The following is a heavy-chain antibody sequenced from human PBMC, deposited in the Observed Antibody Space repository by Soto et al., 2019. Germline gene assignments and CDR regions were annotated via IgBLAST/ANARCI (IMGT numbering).Heavy chain of an antibody. Sequence: QVQLVQSGAEVKKPGSSVKVSCKASGGIFSSYAISWVRQAPGQGPEWMGGIIPIFGTANYAQKFQGRVTITAYESTSTAYMELSSLISEGTAVYYCARGAGTTYYYYGMDVWGQGTTVTVSS. V-gene: IGHV1-69*01. J-gene: IGHJ6*02. D-gene: IGHD1-7*01. CDR1: GGIFSSYA. CDR2: IIPIFGTA. CDR3: ARGAGTTYYYYGMDV.